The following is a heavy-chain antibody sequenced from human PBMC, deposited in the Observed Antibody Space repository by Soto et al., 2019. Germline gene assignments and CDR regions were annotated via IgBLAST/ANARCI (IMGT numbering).Heavy chain of an antibody. D-gene: IGHD3-22*01. CDR3: AKPPLYYYDSSGYLPTDYYYYGMDI. CDR2: ISGSGGST. J-gene: IGHJ6*02. Sequence: GGSLRLSCAASGFTFSSYAMSWVRQAPGKGLEWVSAISGSGGSTYYADSVKGRFTISRDNSKNTLYLQMNSLRAEDTAVYYCAKPPLYYYDSSGYLPTDYYYYGMDIWGQGTTVTVSS. V-gene: IGHV3-23*01. CDR1: GFTFSSYA.